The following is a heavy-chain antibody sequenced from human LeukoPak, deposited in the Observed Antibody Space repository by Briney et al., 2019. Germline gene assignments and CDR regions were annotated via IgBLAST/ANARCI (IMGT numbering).Heavy chain of an antibody. Sequence: SETLSLTCTVSGGSISSYYWSWIRQPAGKGLEWIGRIYTSGSTNYNPSLKSRVTMSVDTSKNQFSLKLSSVTAADTAMYYCARDIPPYCGGDCSTPGYWYFDLWGRGTLVTVSS. CDR2: IYTSGST. CDR3: ARDIPPYCGGDCSTPGYWYFDL. D-gene: IGHD2-21*02. J-gene: IGHJ2*01. V-gene: IGHV4-4*07. CDR1: GGSISSYY.